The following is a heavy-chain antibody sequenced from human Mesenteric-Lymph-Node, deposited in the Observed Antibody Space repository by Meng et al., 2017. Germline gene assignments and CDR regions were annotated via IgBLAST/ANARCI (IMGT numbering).Heavy chain of an antibody. Sequence: SETLSLTCTVSNVSIVSSGWWSWVRQPPGKGLEWIGEINHSGSTNYNPSLKSRVTISVDTSKNQFSLKLSSVTAADTAVYYCAQSGYDFDYWGQGTLVTVSS. CDR1: NVSIVSSGW. D-gene: IGHD5-12*01. CDR3: AQSGYDFDY. CDR2: INHSGST. J-gene: IGHJ4*02. V-gene: IGHV4-4*02.